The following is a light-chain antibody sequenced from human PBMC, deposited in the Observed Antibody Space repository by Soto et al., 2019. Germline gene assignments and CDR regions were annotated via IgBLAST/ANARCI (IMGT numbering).Light chain of an antibody. V-gene: IGLV3-10*01. CDR2: DDT. CDR3: QVWDSGSDHWV. Sequence: SYELIQPPSMSVSPGQMARITCSGSALPQKYVFWFQQRSGQAPVLLIYDDTKRPSGIPERFSGSNSGNTATLAISRVEAGDEGDYYCQVWDSGSDHWVFGGGTKVTVL. CDR1: ALPQKY. J-gene: IGLJ3*02.